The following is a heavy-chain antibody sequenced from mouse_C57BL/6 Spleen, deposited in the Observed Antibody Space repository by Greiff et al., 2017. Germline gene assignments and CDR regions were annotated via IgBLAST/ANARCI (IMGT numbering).Heavy chain of an antibody. CDR3: ERGFTTEPYWYFDV. Sequence: QVQLQQSGAELARPGASVKLSCTASGYTFTSYGISWVKQRTGQGLEWIGEIYPRSGNPSYNEKFKGKATLTADKSSSPAYMALRSLTSEDSAVYFCERGFTTEPYWYFDVGGKGTTVTVSS. CDR2: IYPRSGNP. J-gene: IGHJ1*03. D-gene: IGHD1-1*01. CDR1: GYTFTSYG. V-gene: IGHV1-81*01.